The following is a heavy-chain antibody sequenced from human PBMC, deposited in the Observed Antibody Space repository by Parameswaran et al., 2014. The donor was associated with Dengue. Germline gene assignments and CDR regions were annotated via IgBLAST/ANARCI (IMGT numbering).Heavy chain of an antibody. V-gene: IGHV4-34*01. J-gene: IGHJ4*02. Sequence: RWIRQPPGKGLEWIGEINHSGSTNYNPSLKSRVTISVDTSKNQFSLKLSSVTAADTAVYYCARWIIDGGGQDYWGQGTLVTVSS. CDR3: ARWIIDGGGQDY. CDR2: INHSGST. D-gene: IGHD4-23*01.